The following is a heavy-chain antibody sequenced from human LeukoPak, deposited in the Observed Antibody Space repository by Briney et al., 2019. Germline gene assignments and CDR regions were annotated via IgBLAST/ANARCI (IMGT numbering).Heavy chain of an antibody. V-gene: IGHV3-23*01. CDR2: ISGSGGST. J-gene: IGHJ6*02. CDR3: AKGVYYDSSVPYYYGMDV. CDR1: GFTFSSYA. D-gene: IGHD3-22*01. Sequence: AGGSLRLSCAASGFTFSSYAMSWVRQAPGKGLEWVSAISGSGGSTYYADSVKGRFTISRDNSKNTLYLQMNSLRAEDTAVYYCAKGVYYDSSVPYYYGMDVWGQGTTVTVSS.